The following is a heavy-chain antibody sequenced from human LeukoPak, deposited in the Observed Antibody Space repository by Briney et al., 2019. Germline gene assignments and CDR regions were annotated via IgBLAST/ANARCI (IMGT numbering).Heavy chain of an antibody. CDR1: GGSISSGGYY. J-gene: IGHJ6*02. V-gene: IGHV4-31*03. CDR2: IYYSGST. CDR3: ARSLRGGYPYYYYYGMDV. D-gene: IGHD5-12*01. Sequence: KASQTLSLTCTVSGGSISSGGYYWSWIRQHPGKGLEWIGDIYYSGSTYYNPSLKSRVTISVDTSKNQFSLKLSSVTAADTAVYYCARSLRGGYPYYYYYGMDVWGQGTTVTVSS.